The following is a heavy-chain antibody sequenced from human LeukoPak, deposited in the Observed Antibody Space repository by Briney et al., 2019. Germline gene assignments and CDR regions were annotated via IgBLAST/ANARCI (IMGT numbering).Heavy chain of an antibody. CDR2: ISGSGGST. V-gene: IGHV3-23*01. J-gene: IGHJ1*01. CDR1: GFTFSSYA. D-gene: IGHD3-22*01. Sequence: PGGSLGLSCAASGFTFSSYAMSWVRQAPGKGLEWVSAISGSGGSTYYADSVKGRFTISRDNSKNTLYLQMNSLRAEDTAVYYCAKDLTAHYYDSSGYYSWGQGTLVTVSS. CDR3: AKDLTAHYYDSSGYYS.